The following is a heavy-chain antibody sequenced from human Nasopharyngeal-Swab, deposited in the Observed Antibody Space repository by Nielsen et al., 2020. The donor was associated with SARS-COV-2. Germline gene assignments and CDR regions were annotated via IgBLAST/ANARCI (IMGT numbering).Heavy chain of an antibody. D-gene: IGHD3-10*01. CDR2: IYYSGST. Sequence: SETLSLTCTVSGGFISSSSYYWGWIRQPPGKGLEWIGSIYYSGSTYYNPSLKSRVTISVDTSKNQFSLKLSSVTAADTAVYYCAWGGSGSYSYFDYWGQGTLVTVSS. CDR1: GGFISSSSYY. V-gene: IGHV4-39*01. J-gene: IGHJ4*02. CDR3: AWGGSGSYSYFDY.